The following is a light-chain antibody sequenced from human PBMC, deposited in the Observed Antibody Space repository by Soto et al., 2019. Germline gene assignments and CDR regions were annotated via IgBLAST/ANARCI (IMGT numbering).Light chain of an antibody. V-gene: IGKV1-9*01. J-gene: IGKJ4*01. CDR2: AAS. CDR3: QQLNAYPLT. Sequence: DIQLTQSPSLLSASVGDRVTITCRASQGISTYLAWYQQTSGKAPKLLITAASTLQRGVPSRFSGSGSGTQFTLTISSRQPEDFATYYCQQLNAYPLTFGGGTRVEI. CDR1: QGISTY.